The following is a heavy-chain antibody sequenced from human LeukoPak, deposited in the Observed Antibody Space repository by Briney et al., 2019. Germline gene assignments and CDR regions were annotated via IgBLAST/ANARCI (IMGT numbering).Heavy chain of an antibody. D-gene: IGHD5-12*01. J-gene: IGHJ4*02. CDR1: GFTFSSYW. CDR3: ARVSRNSGYDSGPNDY. Sequence: PGGSLRLSCAASGFTFSSYWMSWVRQAPGKGLEWVANIKQDGSEKYYVDSVKGRFTISRDNAKNSLYLQMNSLRAEDTAVYYCARVSRNSGYDSGPNDYWGQGTLVTVSS. CDR2: IKQDGSEK. V-gene: IGHV3-7*01.